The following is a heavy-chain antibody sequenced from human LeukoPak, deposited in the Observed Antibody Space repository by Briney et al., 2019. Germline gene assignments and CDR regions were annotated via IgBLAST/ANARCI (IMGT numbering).Heavy chain of an antibody. Sequence: QPGRSLRLSCAASGFTFDDYAMHWVRHAPGKGLEWVSGISWNSGSIGYADSVKGRFTISRDNAKNSLYLQMNSLRAEDTALYYCAKDRAGPGYGMDVWGQGTTVTVSS. CDR2: ISWNSGSI. CDR1: GFTFDDYA. V-gene: IGHV3-9*01. CDR3: AKDRAGPGYGMDV. J-gene: IGHJ6*02.